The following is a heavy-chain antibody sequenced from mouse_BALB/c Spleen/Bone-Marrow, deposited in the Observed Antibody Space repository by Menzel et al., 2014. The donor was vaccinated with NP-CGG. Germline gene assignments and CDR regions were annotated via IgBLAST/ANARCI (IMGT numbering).Heavy chain of an antibody. CDR2: ISYDGSN. Sequence: EVQLQQSGPGLVKPSQSLSLTCSVTGYSITSGYYWNWIRQFPGNKLEWMGFISYDGSNNYNPSLKNRISITRDTSKNQFFLKLNSVTTEDTATYYCAALLAYWGQGTLVTVSA. J-gene: IGHJ3*01. V-gene: IGHV3-6*02. CDR3: AALLAY. CDR1: GYSITSGYY.